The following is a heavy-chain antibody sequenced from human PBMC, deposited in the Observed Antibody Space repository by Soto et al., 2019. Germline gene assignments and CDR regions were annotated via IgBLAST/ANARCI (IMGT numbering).Heavy chain of an antibody. D-gene: IGHD3-3*01. Sequence: QVQLVQSGAEVKKPGASVKVSCKASGYTFTSYDINWVRQATGQGLEWMGWMNPNSGNTGYAQKFQGRVTMTRNTSISTAYMELGSLRSAGTAVYYCARGRAYYDFWSGSAPFDYWGQGTLVTVSS. V-gene: IGHV1-8*01. CDR1: GYTFTSYD. J-gene: IGHJ4*02. CDR3: ARGRAYYDFWSGSAPFDY. CDR2: MNPNSGNT.